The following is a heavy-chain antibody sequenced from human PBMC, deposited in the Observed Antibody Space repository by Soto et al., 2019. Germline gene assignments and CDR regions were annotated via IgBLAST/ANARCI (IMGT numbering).Heavy chain of an antibody. CDR1: GFTFTSYA. CDR2: ISGGGGST. CDR3: AKSDYYYGMDV. V-gene: IGHV3-23*01. J-gene: IGHJ6*02. Sequence: GGSLRLSCAASGFTFTSYAMTWVRQAPGKGLEWVSAISGGGGSTYYADSVKGRFTISRDNSKNTLYLQMNSLRAEDTAIYYCAKSDYYYGMDVWGQGTTVTVSS.